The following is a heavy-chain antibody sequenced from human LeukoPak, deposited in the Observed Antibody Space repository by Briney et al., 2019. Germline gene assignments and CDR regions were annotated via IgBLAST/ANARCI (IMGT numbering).Heavy chain of an antibody. CDR1: GYSISSGYY. CDR3: ARDTSTYDSGDAFDI. CDR2: IYYSGNT. Sequence: SETLSLTCTVSGYSISSGYYWGWIRQPPGKGLEWIGYIYYSGNTNYNPSLKSRVTISLDTSKNHFSLKLSSVTAADTAVYYCARDTSTYDSGDAFDIWGQGTMATVSS. V-gene: IGHV4-61*03. D-gene: IGHD3-10*01. J-gene: IGHJ3*02.